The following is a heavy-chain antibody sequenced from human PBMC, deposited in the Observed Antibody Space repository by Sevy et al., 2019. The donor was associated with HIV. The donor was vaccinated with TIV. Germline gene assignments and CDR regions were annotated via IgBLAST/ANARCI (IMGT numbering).Heavy chain of an antibody. Sequence: SETLSLTCTVSGGSISSSSYYWGWIRQPPGKGLEWIGSIYYSGSTYYNPSLKSRVTISVDTSKNQFSLKLSSVTAADTAVHYCARHGLRSRRPHYSRYGGRGKIVYWGQGTLVTASS. J-gene: IGHJ4*02. CDR1: GGSISSSSYY. V-gene: IGHV4-39*01. CDR3: ARHGLRSRRPHYSRYGGRGKIVY. CDR2: IYYSGST. D-gene: IGHD4-17*01.